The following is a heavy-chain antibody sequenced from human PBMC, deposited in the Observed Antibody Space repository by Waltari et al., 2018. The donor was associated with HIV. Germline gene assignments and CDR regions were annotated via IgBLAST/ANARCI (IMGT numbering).Heavy chain of an antibody. V-gene: IGHV4-59*01. J-gene: IGHJ3*02. CDR1: GGSISSYY. CDR3: ARVPYDSSGLDAFDI. Sequence: QVQLQESGPGLVKPSETLSLTCTVSGGSISSYYWSWIRQPPGKGLEWIGYISYSGNTNYNPSLKRRVTISVDTSKNQFSLKLSSVTAADTAVYYCARVPYDSSGLDAFDIWGQGTMVTVSS. CDR2: ISYSGNT. D-gene: IGHD3-22*01.